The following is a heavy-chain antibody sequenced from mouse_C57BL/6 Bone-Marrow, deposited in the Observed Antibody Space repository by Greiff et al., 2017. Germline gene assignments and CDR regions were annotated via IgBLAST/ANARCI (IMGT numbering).Heavy chain of an antibody. CDR3: ARDLYYGNYDYAMDY. CDR1: GYTFTSYW. V-gene: IGHV1-50*01. CDR2: IDPSDSYT. J-gene: IGHJ4*01. Sequence: QVQLQQPGAELVKPGASVKLSCKASGYTFTSYWMQWVKQRPGQGLEWIGDIDPSDSYTNYNQQFKGKATLTVDTSSSTAYMQLSSLTSEASAVYYCARDLYYGNYDYAMDYWGQGTSVTVSS. D-gene: IGHD2-1*01.